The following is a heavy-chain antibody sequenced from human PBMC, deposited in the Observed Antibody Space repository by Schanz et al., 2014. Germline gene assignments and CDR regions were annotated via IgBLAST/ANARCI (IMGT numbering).Heavy chain of an antibody. CDR2: ISYHGSEK. Sequence: QVQLVESGGSVVQPGRSLRLSCAGSGFSFSDYGMHWVRQAPGRGLEWVAVISYHGSEKYYADSVKGRFTISRDNSKXXLYLQMNSLRXXXXXXXFCAKSYDTSVYSGFDYWGQGTLVTVSS. CDR3: AKSYDTSVYSGFDY. D-gene: IGHD3-22*01. J-gene: IGHJ4*02. CDR1: GFSFSDYG. V-gene: IGHV3-30*03.